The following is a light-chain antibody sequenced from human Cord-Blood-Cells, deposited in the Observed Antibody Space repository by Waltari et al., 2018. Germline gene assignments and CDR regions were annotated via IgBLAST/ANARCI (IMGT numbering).Light chain of an antibody. V-gene: IGKV4-1*01. CDR1: QRVFSISNNKNY. CDR3: QQYYRLPFT. CDR2: WAS. J-gene: IGKJ3*01. Sequence: ILMTQPPDPLAAPLGERPTFPARFSQRVFSISNNKNYLSWYQQKPGQPPKLLIYWASTRESGVPDRFSGSGSGTDFTLTISSLEAEDVAVYYCQQYYRLPFTFGPGTKVDIK.